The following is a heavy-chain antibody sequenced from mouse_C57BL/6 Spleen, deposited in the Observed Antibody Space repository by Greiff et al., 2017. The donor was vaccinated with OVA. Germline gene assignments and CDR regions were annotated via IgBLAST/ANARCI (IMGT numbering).Heavy chain of an antibody. V-gene: IGHV1-64*01. J-gene: IGHJ1*03. CDR1: GYTFTSYW. CDR2: IHPNSGST. D-gene: IGHD2-14*01. CDR3: AINRWEDWYFDV. Sequence: QVQLQQPGAELVKPGASVKLSCKASGYTFTSYWMHWVKQRPGQGLEWIGMIHPNSGSTNYNEKFKSKATLTVDKSSSTAYMQLSSLTSEDSAVYYCAINRWEDWYFDVWGTGTTVTVSS.